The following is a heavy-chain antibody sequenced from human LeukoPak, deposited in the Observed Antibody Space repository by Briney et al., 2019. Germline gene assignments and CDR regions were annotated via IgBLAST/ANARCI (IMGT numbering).Heavy chain of an antibody. D-gene: IGHD1-20*01. V-gene: IGHV3-33*01. CDR1: GFTFSSYG. Sequence: GGSLRLSCAASGFTFSSYGMHWVRQAPGKGLEWVAVIWYDGSNKYYADSVKGRFTISRDNSKNTLYLQMNSLRVEDTAVYYCAIGGGGVNWNVYWGQGTVVSVSS. J-gene: IGHJ4*02. CDR3: AIGGGGVNWNVY. CDR2: IWYDGSNK.